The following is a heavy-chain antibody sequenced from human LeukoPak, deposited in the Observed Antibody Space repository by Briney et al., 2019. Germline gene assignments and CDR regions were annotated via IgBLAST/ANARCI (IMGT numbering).Heavy chain of an antibody. CDR1: GFTFSDYY. V-gene: IGHV3-11*01. D-gene: IGHD6-13*01. J-gene: IGHJ4*02. CDR3: ARAAAGNNYFDY. CDR2: ISSSGSTI. Sequence: GGSLRLSCAASGFTFSDYYMRWVRQAPGKGLEWVSYISSSGSTIYYADSVKGRFTTSRDNAKNSLYLQMNSLRAEDTAVYYCARAAAGNNYFDYWGQGTLVTVSS.